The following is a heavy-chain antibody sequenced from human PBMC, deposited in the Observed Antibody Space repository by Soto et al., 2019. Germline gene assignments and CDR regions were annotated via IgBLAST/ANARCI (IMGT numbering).Heavy chain of an antibody. D-gene: IGHD1-26*01. Sequence: QVQLQQSGPGLVKPSQTLSLTCAISGDSVSSNSAAWNWIRQSPSRGLEWLGRTYYRSKWYNDYAVSVKSRITIPPDPYQNHCSLQLNSVTPADTAVYYCAREGGNRYYYYGMDVWGQGTTVTVSS. CDR1: GDSVSSNSAA. CDR3: AREGGNRYYYYGMDV. J-gene: IGHJ6*02. V-gene: IGHV6-1*01. CDR2: TYYRSKWYN.